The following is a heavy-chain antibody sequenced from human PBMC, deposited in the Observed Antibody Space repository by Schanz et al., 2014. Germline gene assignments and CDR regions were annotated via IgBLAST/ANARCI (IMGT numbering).Heavy chain of an antibody. CDR1: GYTFTSYS. CDR3: ARGRGFYDY. Sequence: QVQLVQSGAEVKKPGASVKVSCKASGYTFTSYSMHWVRQAPGQGLEWMGRIIPIHGIVNYAQRFQDRVRITADTSTNTAYMELSSLTSEDTAVHYCARGRGFYDYWGQGTLVTVSS. CDR2: IIPIHGIV. D-gene: IGHD3-10*01. J-gene: IGHJ4*02. V-gene: IGHV1-69*09.